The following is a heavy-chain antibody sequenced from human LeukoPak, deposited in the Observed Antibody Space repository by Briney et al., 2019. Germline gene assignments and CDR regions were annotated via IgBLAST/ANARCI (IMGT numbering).Heavy chain of an antibody. CDR1: DYSISSGYY. V-gene: IGHV4-38-2*02. CDR2: IYHRGGT. Sequence: SETLSLTCTVSDYSISSGYYWGWIRQPPGKGLEWIGNIYHRGGTNYNPSLESRVTISVDTSKNHFSLKLSSVTAADTAVYYCARMCSGSSCPFDRWGQGTLVTVSS. D-gene: IGHD2-2*01. J-gene: IGHJ4*02. CDR3: ARMCSGSSCPFDR.